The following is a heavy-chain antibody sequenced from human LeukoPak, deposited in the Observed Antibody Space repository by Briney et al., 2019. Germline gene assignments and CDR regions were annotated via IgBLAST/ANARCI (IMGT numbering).Heavy chain of an antibody. CDR1: GGSISSGGYS. J-gene: IGHJ3*02. V-gene: IGHV4-31*11. CDR2: IYYSGST. CDR3: ARALGNYDAFDI. Sequence: PSETLSLTCAVYGGSISSGGYSWSWIRQPPGKGLEWIGYIYYSGSTYYNPSLKSPVTISVDTSKNHFSLKLSSVTVADTAVYYCARALGNYDAFDIWGQGTMVTVSS. D-gene: IGHD1-1*01.